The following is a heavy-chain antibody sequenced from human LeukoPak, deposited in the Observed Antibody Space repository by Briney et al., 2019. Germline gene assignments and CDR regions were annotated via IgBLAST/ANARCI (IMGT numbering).Heavy chain of an antibody. CDR3: ARQATVTTRRYAFDV. D-gene: IGHD4-17*01. V-gene: IGHV4-59*08. CDR1: GGSINSFY. CDR2: IYYSGTT. Sequence: SDTLSLTCTVSGGSINSFYWSWIRRPAGKGLEWIGYIYYSGTTNYNPSLESRVTMSVDTSKNQFSLNLTSVTAADTAVYYCARQATVTTRRYAFDVWGQGTMVIVSS. J-gene: IGHJ3*01.